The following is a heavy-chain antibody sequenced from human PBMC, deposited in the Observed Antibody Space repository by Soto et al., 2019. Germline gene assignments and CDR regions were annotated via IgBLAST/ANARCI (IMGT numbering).Heavy chain of an antibody. CDR3: ATGRGGSGSLTPRVDF. Sequence: EVQLLETGGGLVQPGGSLRLSCAASGFTFNNYAMTWVRQAPGKGLEWVSAISGGGDTTSYADSVKGRFTVSRDGYKNTLYLHMSSLRAEDTALYSCATGRGGSGSLTPRVDFWGQGTLVTVSS. D-gene: IGHD3-10*01. J-gene: IGHJ4*02. V-gene: IGHV3-23*01. CDR1: GFTFNNYA. CDR2: ISGGGDTT.